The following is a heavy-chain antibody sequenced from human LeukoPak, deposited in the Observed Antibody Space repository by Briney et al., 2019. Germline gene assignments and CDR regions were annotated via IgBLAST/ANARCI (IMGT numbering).Heavy chain of an antibody. J-gene: IGHJ3*02. CDR1: GFTFSSYG. CDR3: ARGLGPDAFDI. Sequence: GRSLRLSCAASGFTFSSYGMHWVRQAPGKGLEWVAVISYNGSNKYHADSVKGRLTISRDNSKNTLFLQMNSLRADDTALYYCARGLGPDAFDIWGQGTMVTVSS. V-gene: IGHV3-30*03. CDR2: ISYNGSNK. D-gene: IGHD3/OR15-3a*01.